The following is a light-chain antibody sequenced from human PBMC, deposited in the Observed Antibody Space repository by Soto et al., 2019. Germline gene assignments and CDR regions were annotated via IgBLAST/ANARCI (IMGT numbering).Light chain of an antibody. Sequence: EIVSTQSPGTLSLSPGERATLSCRASQSVSNNYLAWYQQKPGQAPRRLIFGASGRATGIPDRFSGSGSGTDFTLTISRLEPEDFAVYYCQQYGTSPTFGQGTKVEIK. V-gene: IGKV3-20*01. CDR2: GAS. CDR3: QQYGTSPT. J-gene: IGKJ1*01. CDR1: QSVSNNY.